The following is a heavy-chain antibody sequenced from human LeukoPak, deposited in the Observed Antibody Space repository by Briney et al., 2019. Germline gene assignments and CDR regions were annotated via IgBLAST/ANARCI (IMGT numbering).Heavy chain of an antibody. Sequence: ASVKVSCKASGYTFTGYYMHWVRQAPGQGLEWMGWINPNSGGTNYAQKLQGRVTMTTDTSTSTAYMELRSLRSDDTAVYYCARDLGDSSGWPSYYYYYYGMDVWGQGTTVTVSS. D-gene: IGHD6-19*01. CDR3: ARDLGDSSGWPSYYYYYYGMDV. CDR2: INPNSGGT. V-gene: IGHV1-2*02. J-gene: IGHJ6*02. CDR1: GYTFTGYY.